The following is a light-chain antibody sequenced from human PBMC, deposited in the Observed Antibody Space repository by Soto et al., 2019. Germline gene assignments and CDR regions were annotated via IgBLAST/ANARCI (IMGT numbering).Light chain of an antibody. CDR2: SDN. J-gene: IGLJ1*01. V-gene: IGLV1-44*01. CDR3: AAWDDSLNGCV. Sequence: QSGLTQPPSASGTPGQKVTISCYGSSSNIGTYSVSWYQQFPGTAPRRLIYSDNQRPSGGPDRFSASKSGASASLAISGLQSEDEADFYCAAWDDSLNGCVFGTGTKVTVL. CDR1: SSNIGTYS.